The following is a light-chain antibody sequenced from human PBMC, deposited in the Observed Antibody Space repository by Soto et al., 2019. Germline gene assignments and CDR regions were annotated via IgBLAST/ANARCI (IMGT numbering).Light chain of an antibody. CDR1: QSVFNNY. Sequence: EIVLTQSPGTLSLSPGERATLSCRASQSVFNNYLAWYQQKPGQAPRLLIYGASSRATGIPDRLSGSGSGTDFSLTISRLEPEDFAVYYCQQYGSSPRLTFGGGTKVEIK. V-gene: IGKV3-20*01. J-gene: IGKJ4*01. CDR2: GAS. CDR3: QQYGSSPRLT.